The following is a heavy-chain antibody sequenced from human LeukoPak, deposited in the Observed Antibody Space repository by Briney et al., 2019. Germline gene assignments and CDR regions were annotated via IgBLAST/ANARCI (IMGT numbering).Heavy chain of an antibody. J-gene: IGHJ4*02. V-gene: IGHV4-34*01. CDR2: INHSGST. D-gene: IGHD3-10*01. CDR3: ARGFGRFGELFNSYYFDY. CDR1: GGSFSGYY. Sequence: PSETLSLTCAVYGGSFSGYYWSWIRQPPGKGLEWIGEINHSGSTNYNPSLKSRVTISVDTSKNQFSLKLSSVTAADTAVYYCARGFGRFGELFNSYYFDYWGQGTLVTVSS.